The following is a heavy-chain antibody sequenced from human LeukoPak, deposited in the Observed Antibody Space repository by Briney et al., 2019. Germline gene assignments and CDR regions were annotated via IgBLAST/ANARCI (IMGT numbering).Heavy chain of an antibody. CDR1: GYTFTSYG. D-gene: IGHD6-13*01. J-gene: IGHJ3*02. CDR2: ISAYNGNT. V-gene: IGHV1-18*01. CDR3: ARSKQRLVRDAFDI. Sequence: GASVKVSCKASGYTFTSYGISWVRQAPGQGLEWMGWISAYNGNTNYAQKLQGRVTMTTDTSTSTAYMELRSLRSEDTAVYYCARSKQRLVRDAFDIWGQGTMVTVSS.